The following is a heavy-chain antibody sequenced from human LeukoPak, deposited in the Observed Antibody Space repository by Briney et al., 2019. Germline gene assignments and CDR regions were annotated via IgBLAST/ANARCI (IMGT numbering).Heavy chain of an antibody. CDR3: ATGSHVRVYDSSAYYGHY. Sequence: ASVKVSCKASGYTFTSYYMYWVRQAPGQGLEWMGIINPNRGSTSYAQKFQGRVTMTRDMSTSTIYMELSSLRSEDTAIYYCATGSHVRVYDSSAYYGHYWGQGTLVTVSS. J-gene: IGHJ4*02. D-gene: IGHD3-22*01. CDR2: INPNRGST. CDR1: GYTFTSYY. V-gene: IGHV1-46*01.